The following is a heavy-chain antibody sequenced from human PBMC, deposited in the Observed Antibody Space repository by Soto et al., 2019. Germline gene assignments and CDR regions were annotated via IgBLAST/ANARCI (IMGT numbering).Heavy chain of an antibody. J-gene: IGHJ4*02. CDR2: ISAYNGNT. Sequence: ASVKVSCKASGYTFTSYGISWVRQAPGQGLEWMGWISAYNGNTNYAQKLQGRVTMTTDTSTSTAYMELRSLRSDDTAVYYCARDDRYCSGGSCYEGAYYFDYWGQGTLVTVS. D-gene: IGHD2-15*01. CDR1: GYTFTSYG. CDR3: ARDDRYCSGGSCYEGAYYFDY. V-gene: IGHV1-18*01.